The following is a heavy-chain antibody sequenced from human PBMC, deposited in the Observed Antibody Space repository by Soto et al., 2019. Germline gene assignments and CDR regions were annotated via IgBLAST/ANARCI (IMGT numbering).Heavy chain of an antibody. CDR1: GFTFSSYG. CDR3: AKGRVVVPAAIPSGMDV. J-gene: IGHJ6*02. D-gene: IGHD2-2*02. V-gene: IGHV3-30*18. Sequence: GGSLRLSCAASGFTFSSYGMHWVRQAPGKGLEWVAVISYDGSNKYYAGSVKGRFTISRDNSKNTLYLQMDSRRAEDTAVYYCAKGRVVVPAAIPSGMDVWGQGTTVTVSS. CDR2: ISYDGSNK.